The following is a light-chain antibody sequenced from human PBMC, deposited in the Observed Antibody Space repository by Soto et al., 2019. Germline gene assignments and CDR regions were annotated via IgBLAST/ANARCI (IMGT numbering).Light chain of an antibody. CDR2: DAS. CDR1: QSVTST. Sequence: EIVLTQSPATLSLSPGERATLSCRASQSVTSTLAWYQQKPGQTPRLLIYDASTRATGIPARFSGSGSGTEFTLTISSLQSEDFAVYYCQQYNNWPLTFGGGTKVDI. V-gene: IGKV3-15*01. J-gene: IGKJ4*01. CDR3: QQYNNWPLT.